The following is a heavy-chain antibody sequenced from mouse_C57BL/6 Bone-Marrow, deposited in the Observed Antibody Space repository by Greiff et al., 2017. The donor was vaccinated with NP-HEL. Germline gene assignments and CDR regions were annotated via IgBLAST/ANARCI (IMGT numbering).Heavy chain of an antibody. CDR2: ISSGGSYT. Sequence: EVKVIESGGDLVKPGGSLKLSCAASGFTFSSYGMSWVRQTPDKRLEWVATISSGGSYTYYPDSVKGRFTISRDNAKNTLYLQMSSLKSEDTAMYYCARHYYGCSWFAYWGQGTLVTVSA. CDR1: GFTFSSYG. V-gene: IGHV5-6*01. CDR3: ARHYYGCSWFAY. D-gene: IGHD1-1*01. J-gene: IGHJ3*01.